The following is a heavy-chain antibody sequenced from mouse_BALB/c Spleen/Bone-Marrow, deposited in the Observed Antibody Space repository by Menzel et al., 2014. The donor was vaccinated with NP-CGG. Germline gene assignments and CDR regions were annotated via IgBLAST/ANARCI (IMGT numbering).Heavy chain of an antibody. D-gene: IGHD2-14*01. CDR1: GFTLSSYG. CDR2: INSNGGST. Sequence: EVKVEESGGGLVQPGGSLKLSCAASGFTLSSYGMSWVRQTPDKRLELVATINSNGGSTYYPDSVKGRFTISRDNAKNTLYLQMSSLKSEDTAMYYCARPYRYYFDYWGQGTTLTVSS. J-gene: IGHJ2*01. CDR3: ARPYRYYFDY. V-gene: IGHV5-6-3*01.